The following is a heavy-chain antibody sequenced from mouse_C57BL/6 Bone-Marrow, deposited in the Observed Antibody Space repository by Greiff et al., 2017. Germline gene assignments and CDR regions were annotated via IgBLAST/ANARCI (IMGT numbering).Heavy chain of an antibody. V-gene: IGHV1-62-2*01. CDR1: GYIFTEYT. CDR2: FYPGSGSI. CDR3: ARHKRYYDYEGYFDY. J-gene: IGHJ2*01. D-gene: IGHD2-4*01. Sequence: QVQLQQSGAELVKPGESVKLSCKASGYIFTEYTIHWVKQRSGQGLEWIGWFYPGSGSIKYNERFKDKATLTVDKSSNTVYMELSRLTSEDAAVYFCARHKRYYDYEGYFDYWGRGTTLTVSA.